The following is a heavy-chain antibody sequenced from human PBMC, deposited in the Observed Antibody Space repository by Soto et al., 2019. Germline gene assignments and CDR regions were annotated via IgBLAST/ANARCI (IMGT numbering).Heavy chain of an antibody. D-gene: IGHD3-10*01. V-gene: IGHV3-53*01. CDR1: GFTVSSKY. CDR3: ARDRWFGDYDYGMDV. Sequence: PGGSLRLSCAAPGFTVSSKYMSWGRQAPGKGVGWGSVFYSGGSTYYADSVKGRFTISRDKSKNTLYLQMNSLRAEDTAVYYCARDRWFGDYDYGMDVWGQGTTVTVSS. CDR2: FYSGGST. J-gene: IGHJ6*02.